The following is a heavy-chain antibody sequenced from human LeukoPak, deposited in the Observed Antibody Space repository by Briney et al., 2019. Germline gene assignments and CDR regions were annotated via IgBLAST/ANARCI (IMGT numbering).Heavy chain of an antibody. CDR3: ARDNSVRDEAWWFNP. CDR1: GYSFTSYS. CDR2: ISAYNGNT. J-gene: IGHJ5*02. V-gene: IGHV1-18*01. D-gene: IGHD5-24*01. Sequence: ASVKVSCKASGYSFTSYSISWVRQAPGQGLEWMGWISAYNGNTHYAQKLQGRVTMTTDTSTSTAYLELSSLRSEDTAVYYCARDNSVRDEAWWFNPWGQGTLVTVSS.